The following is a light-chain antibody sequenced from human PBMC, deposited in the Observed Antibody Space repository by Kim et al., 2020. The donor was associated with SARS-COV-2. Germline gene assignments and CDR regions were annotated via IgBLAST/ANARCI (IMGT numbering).Light chain of an antibody. CDR3: STGDSSLSAQV. V-gene: IGLV10-54*01. CDR1: SNKVGNPG. Sequence: QTATLTWTGNSNKVGNPGAAWLQHHQGHPPKLLSYRNDNRPSGISERLSASRSGNPASLTITGLQPEDEADYYCSTGDSSLSAQVFGGGTQLTVL. J-gene: IGLJ3*02. CDR2: RND.